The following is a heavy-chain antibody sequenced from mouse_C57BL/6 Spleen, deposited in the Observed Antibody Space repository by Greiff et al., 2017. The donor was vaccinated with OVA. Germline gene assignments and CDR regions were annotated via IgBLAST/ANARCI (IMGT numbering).Heavy chain of an antibody. J-gene: IGHJ2*01. CDR1: GFTFSDYY. Sequence: EVMLVESAGGLVQPGSSMKLSCTASGFTFSDYYMAWVRQVPEKGLEWVANINYDGSSTYYLDSLKSRFIISRDNAKNILYLQMSSLKSEDTATYYCARAQTGTSFDYWGQGTTLTVSS. V-gene: IGHV5-16*01. CDR2: INYDGSST. D-gene: IGHD4-1*01. CDR3: ARAQTGTSFDY.